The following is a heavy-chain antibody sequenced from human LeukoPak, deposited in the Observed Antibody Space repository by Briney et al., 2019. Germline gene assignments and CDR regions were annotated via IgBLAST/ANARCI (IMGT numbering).Heavy chain of an antibody. J-gene: IGHJ4*02. Sequence: SETLSLTCTVSGGSISSSSYYWGWIRQPPGKGLEWIGSIYYSGSTYYNPSLKSRVTISVDMSKNQFSLKLSSVTAADTAVHYCATQAGYSGSYNIDYWGQGTLVTVSS. D-gene: IGHD1-26*01. CDR1: GGSISSSSYY. V-gene: IGHV4-39*01. CDR2: IYYSGST. CDR3: ATQAGYSGSYNIDY.